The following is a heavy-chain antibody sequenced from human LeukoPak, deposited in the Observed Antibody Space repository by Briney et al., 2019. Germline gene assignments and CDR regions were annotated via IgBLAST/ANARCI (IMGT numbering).Heavy chain of an antibody. D-gene: IGHD4-23*01. V-gene: IGHV3-30*04. CDR3: ASGHDYGGNELDY. CDR2: ISYDGSNK. J-gene: IGHJ4*02. CDR1: GFTFSSYA. Sequence: GGSLRLSCAASGFTFSSYAMHWVRQAPGKGLEWVAVISYDGSNKYYADSVKGRFTISRDNSKNTLYLQMNSLRAEDMAVYYCASGHDYGGNELDYWGQGTLVTVSS.